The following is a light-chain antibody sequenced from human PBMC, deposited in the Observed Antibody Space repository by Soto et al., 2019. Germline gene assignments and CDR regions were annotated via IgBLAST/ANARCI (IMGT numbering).Light chain of an antibody. J-gene: IGKJ2*01. V-gene: IGKV1-5*03. CDR2: KAS. CDR1: ESISSW. CDR3: QQYHSFPYT. Sequence: DNQMTQSPSTLSASVGDRVAITCRASESISSWLAWYQQKPGKAPKLLISKASNLENGVPSRFSGSASGTEFTLTISSLQPDDFAIYYCQQYHSFPYTFGQGTKVDIK.